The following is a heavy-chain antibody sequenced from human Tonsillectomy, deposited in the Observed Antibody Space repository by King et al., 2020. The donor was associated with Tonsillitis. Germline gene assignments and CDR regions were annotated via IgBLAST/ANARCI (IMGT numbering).Heavy chain of an antibody. D-gene: IGHD3-10*01. CDR3: ARGSIWFGNYGMDV. J-gene: IGHJ6*02. CDR1: GYTFTTYD. Sequence: VQLVESGAEVKKPGASVKVSCKASGYTFTTYDINWVRQATGQGLEWMGWMNPNSGEADYAQKLQGRVAMTRDTSISTAYMELSSLRSEDTAVYYCARGSIWFGNYGMDVWGQGTTVTVSS. V-gene: IGHV1-8*01. CDR2: MNPNSGEA.